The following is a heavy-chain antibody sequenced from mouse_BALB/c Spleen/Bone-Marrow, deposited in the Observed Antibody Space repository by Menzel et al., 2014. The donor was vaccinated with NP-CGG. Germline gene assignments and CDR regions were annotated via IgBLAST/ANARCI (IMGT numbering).Heavy chain of an antibody. Sequence: EVQLVESGGGLVKPGGSLKLSCAASGFTFSDYYMYWVRQTPEKRLEWVATISDGGSYTFYPDSVKGRFTISRDNAKNNLYLQMSSLKSEDTAMYYCARHVGNPYAMDYWGQGTSVTVSS. D-gene: IGHD3-1*01. CDR3: ARHVGNPYAMDY. V-gene: IGHV5-4*02. CDR2: ISDGGSYT. J-gene: IGHJ4*01. CDR1: GFTFSDYY.